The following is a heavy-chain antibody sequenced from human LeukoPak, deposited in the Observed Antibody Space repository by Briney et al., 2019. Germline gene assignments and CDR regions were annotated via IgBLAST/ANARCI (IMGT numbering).Heavy chain of an antibody. Sequence: ASVKVSCKASGYIFTNYGISWFRQAPGQGLEWVTWISAYDGDTKNAQKFQDRVTTTTDTSTSTAYMVLRSLRSDDTAVYYCGRDRPYRSGWYTDYWGQGTLVTVSS. V-gene: IGHV1-18*01. J-gene: IGHJ4*02. D-gene: IGHD6-19*01. CDR2: ISAYDGDT. CDR1: GYIFTNYG. CDR3: GRDRPYRSGWYTDY.